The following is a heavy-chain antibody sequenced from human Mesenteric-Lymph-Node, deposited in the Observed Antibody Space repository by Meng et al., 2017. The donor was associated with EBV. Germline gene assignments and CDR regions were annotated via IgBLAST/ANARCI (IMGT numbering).Heavy chain of an antibody. V-gene: IGHV4-34*01. J-gene: IGHJ5*02. Sequence: QGQLQQWGAGVFKPSEPLSLTCAVYGGSFSGYYWSWIRQPQGKGLEWIGEINHSGSTYYNPSLKSRLTISVETSKIQFSLILNSVTAADTAVYYCARNTSSHPWFDPWGQGALVTVSS. CDR2: INHSGST. CDR3: ARNTSSHPWFDP. CDR1: GGSFSGYY. D-gene: IGHD6-13*01.